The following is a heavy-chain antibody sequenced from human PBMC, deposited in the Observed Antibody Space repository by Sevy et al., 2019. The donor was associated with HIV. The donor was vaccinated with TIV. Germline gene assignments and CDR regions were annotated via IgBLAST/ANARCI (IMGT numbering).Heavy chain of an antibody. CDR3: AKDFTGYNGMDV. J-gene: IGHJ6*02. V-gene: IGHV3-30*18. Sequence: GGSLRLSCAASGFTFSTHGMHWIRQAPGKGLEWVALISYHGRNKFYGDSVEGRFTISRDNSKKTLYLQMNSLRTEDTAVYYCAKDFTGYNGMDVWGQWTMVTVSS. CDR2: ISYHGRNK. D-gene: IGHD3-9*01. CDR1: GFTFSTHG.